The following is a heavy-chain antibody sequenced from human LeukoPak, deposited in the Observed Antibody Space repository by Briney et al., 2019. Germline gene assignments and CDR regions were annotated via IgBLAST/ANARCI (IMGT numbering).Heavy chain of an antibody. V-gene: IGHV4-34*01. CDR1: GGSFSGYY. J-gene: IGHJ3*02. Sequence: PSETLSLTCAVYGGSFSGYYWSWIRQPPGKGLEWIGEINHSGSTNYNPSLKSRVTISVDTSKNQFSLKLSSVTAADTAVYYCARGLSQQYDAFDIWGQGTMVTVSS. CDR2: INHSGST. D-gene: IGHD6-13*01. CDR3: ARGLSQQYDAFDI.